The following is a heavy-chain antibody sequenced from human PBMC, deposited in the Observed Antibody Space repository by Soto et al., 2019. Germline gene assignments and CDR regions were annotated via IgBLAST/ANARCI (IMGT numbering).Heavy chain of an antibody. Sequence: SLRLSCAASGFTVSSNYMSWVRQAPGKGLEWVSVIYSGGSTYYAGSVKGRFAVSRDNSKNTLYLEMSGLSAEDTAIYYCARGWNLIVSMDVWGQGTTVTVSS. CDR3: ARGWNLIVSMDV. CDR1: GFTVSSNY. CDR2: IYSGGST. D-gene: IGHD3-22*01. V-gene: IGHV3-53*01. J-gene: IGHJ6*02.